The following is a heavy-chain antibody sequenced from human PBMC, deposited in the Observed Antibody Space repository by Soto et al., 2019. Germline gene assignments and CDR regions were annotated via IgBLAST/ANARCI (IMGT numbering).Heavy chain of an antibody. V-gene: IGHV3-21*01. Sequence: EVQLVESGGGLVKPGGSLRLSCAASGFTFSSYSMNWARQAPGKGLEWVSSISSSSSYIYYADSVKGRFTISRDNAKNSLYLQMNSLRAEDTAVYYCARVNAGTDAHYYYGMDVWGQGTTVTVSS. CDR2: ISSSSSYI. J-gene: IGHJ6*02. CDR3: ARVNAGTDAHYYYGMDV. CDR1: GFTFSSYS. D-gene: IGHD1-7*01.